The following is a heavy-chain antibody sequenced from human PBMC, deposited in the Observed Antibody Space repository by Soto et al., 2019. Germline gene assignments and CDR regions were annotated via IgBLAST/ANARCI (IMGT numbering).Heavy chain of an antibody. J-gene: IGHJ5*02. CDR1: GGSISSYY. D-gene: IGHD3-10*01. V-gene: IGHV4-59*01. Sequence: SETLSLTCTVSGGSISSYYWSWIRQPPGKGLEWIGYIYYSGSTNYNPSLKSQVTISVDTSKNQFSLKLSSVTAADTAVYYCARVGHGSGSYYMYPRTVNWFDPWGQGTLVTVSS. CDR3: ARVGHGSGSYYMYPRTVNWFDP. CDR2: IYYSGST.